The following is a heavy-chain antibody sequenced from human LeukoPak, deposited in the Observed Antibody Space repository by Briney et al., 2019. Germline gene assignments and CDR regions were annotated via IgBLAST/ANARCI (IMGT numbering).Heavy chain of an antibody. D-gene: IGHD5-24*01. CDR2: IYYSGST. V-gene: IGHV4-30-4*07. CDR3: AREERDGYNYYWYFDL. J-gene: IGHJ2*01. Sequence: SETLSLTCAVSGGSISSGGYSWSWIRQPPGKGLEWIGYIYYSGSTYYNPSLKSRVTISVDTSKNQFSLKLSSVTAADTAVYYCAREERDGYNYYWYFDLWGRGTLVTVSS. CDR1: GGSISSGGYS.